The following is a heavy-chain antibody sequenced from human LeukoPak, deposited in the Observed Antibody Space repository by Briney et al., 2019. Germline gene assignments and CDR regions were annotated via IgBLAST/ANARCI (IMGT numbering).Heavy chain of an antibody. CDR1: GFTFSSYA. V-gene: IGHV3-74*01. D-gene: IGHD6-19*01. J-gene: IGHJ4*02. CDR2: TNPDGSST. Sequence: PGGSLRLSCAASGFTFSSYAMSWVRQAPGKGLLWVSRTNPDGSSTSYADSVKGRFTISRDNAKNTLYLQMNSLRPEDTAVYYCVRVRGAVAATPLEFDYWGQGSLVTVSS. CDR3: VRVRGAVAATPLEFDY.